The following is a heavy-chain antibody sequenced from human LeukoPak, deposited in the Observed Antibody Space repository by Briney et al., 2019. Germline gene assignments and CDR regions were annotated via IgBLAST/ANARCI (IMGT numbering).Heavy chain of an antibody. J-gene: IGHJ4*02. CDR1: GGSFSGYY. CDR2: INHSGST. V-gene: IGHV4-34*01. CDR3: ARGLDPPDTAMAKGYFDY. Sequence: SETLSLTCAVYGGSFSGYYWSWIRKPPGKGLEWIGEINHSGSTNYNPSLKSRVTISVDTSKNHFSLKLSSVTAADTAVYYCARGLDPPDTAMAKGYFDYWGQGTLVTVSS. D-gene: IGHD5-18*01.